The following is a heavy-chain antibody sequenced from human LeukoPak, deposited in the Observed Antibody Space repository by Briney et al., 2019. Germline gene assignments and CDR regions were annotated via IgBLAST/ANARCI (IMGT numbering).Heavy chain of an antibody. Sequence: SGTLSLTCTVSGGSIRSGGYYWSWIRQHPGKGLEWIGYIYYSGNAYYNPSLSSRVTISVDTSKNQFSLKLRSVTAADTAVYYCARAGYDSSGYSTYYFDYWGQGTLVTVSS. J-gene: IGHJ4*02. CDR2: IYYSGNA. V-gene: IGHV4-31*03. D-gene: IGHD3-22*01. CDR1: GGSIRSGGYY. CDR3: ARAGYDSSGYSTYYFDY.